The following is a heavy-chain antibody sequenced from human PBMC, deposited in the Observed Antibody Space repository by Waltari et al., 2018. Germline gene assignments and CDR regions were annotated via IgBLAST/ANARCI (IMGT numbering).Heavy chain of an antibody. V-gene: IGHV3-49*04. Sequence: EVQLVESGGGLVQPGRSLRLSCTASGFTFGDYAMSWVRQAPGKGLEWVGFIRSKAYGGTTEYAASVKGRFTISRDDSKSIAYLQMNSLKTEDTAVYYCTRDRPRYYYGSGSYYRPDAFDIWGQGTMVTVSS. CDR3: TRDRPRYYYGSGSYYRPDAFDI. D-gene: IGHD3-10*01. J-gene: IGHJ3*02. CDR1: GFTFGDYA. CDR2: IRSKAYGGTT.